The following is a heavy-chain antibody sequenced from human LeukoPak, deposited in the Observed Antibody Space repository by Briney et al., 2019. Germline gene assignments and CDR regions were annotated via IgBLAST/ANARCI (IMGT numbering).Heavy chain of an antibody. CDR3: AREPVTAIFDY. CDR1: GGSISSYY. CDR2: IYYSGTT. J-gene: IGHJ4*02. Sequence: SETLSLTCTVSGGSISSYYWSWIRQPPGKGLEWIGYIYYSGTTNYNPSLKSRVTISVDTSKNQFSLKLSSVTAADTAVYYCAREPVTAIFDYWGQGTLVTVSS. D-gene: IGHD2-21*02. V-gene: IGHV4-59*12.